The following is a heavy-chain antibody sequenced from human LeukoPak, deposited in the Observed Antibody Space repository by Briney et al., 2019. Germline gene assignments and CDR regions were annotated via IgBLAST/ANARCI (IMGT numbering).Heavy chain of an antibody. CDR1: GFTVSSNY. V-gene: IGHV3-66*01. CDR2: IYSGGST. Sequence: GGSLRLSCAASGFTVSSNYMSWVRQAPGKGLEWVSVIYSGGSTYYADSVKGRFTISRDNSKNTLYLQMNSLRAEDTAVYYCARVFFGYYGVDYWGQGTLVTVSS. D-gene: IGHD3-10*01. CDR3: ARVFFGYYGVDY. J-gene: IGHJ4*02.